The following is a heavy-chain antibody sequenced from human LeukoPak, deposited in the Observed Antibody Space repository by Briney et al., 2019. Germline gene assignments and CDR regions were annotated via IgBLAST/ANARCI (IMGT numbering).Heavy chain of an antibody. D-gene: IGHD2-2*01. V-gene: IGHV4-59*01. CDR1: GGSINSYY. CDR2: IYYSGST. CDR3: ARAGYCSSTKCYEGLLFDY. Sequence: PSETLSLTCTVSGGSINSYYCNWMRQPPGKGLEWIGYIYYSGSTHYNPSLKSRVTMSVDTSKNQFSLKPNSVTAADTAVYYCARAGYCSSTKCYEGLLFDYWGQGTLVTVSS. J-gene: IGHJ4*02.